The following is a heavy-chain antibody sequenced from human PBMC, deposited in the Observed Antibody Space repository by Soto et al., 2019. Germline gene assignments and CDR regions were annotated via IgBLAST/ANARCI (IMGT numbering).Heavy chain of an antibody. D-gene: IGHD2-2*01. J-gene: IGHJ6*02. V-gene: IGHV1-8*01. CDR2: MNPNSGNT. CDR1: GYTFTSYD. CDR3: ASEVGVVPAAIFGYYDSGMDV. Sequence: ASVKASCKASGYTFTSYDINWVRQASGQGLEWMGWMNPNSGNTGYAQKFQGRVTMTRNTSISTAYMELSSLRSEDTAVYYCASEVGVVPAAIFGYYDSGMDVWGQGTTVTVSS.